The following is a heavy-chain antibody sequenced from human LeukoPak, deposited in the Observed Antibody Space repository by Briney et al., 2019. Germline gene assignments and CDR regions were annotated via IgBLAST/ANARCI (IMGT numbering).Heavy chain of an antibody. CDR1: GGSISSGGYY. D-gene: IGHD6-13*01. CDR3: AVGSRWHFDY. CDR2: IHYSGST. J-gene: IGHJ4*02. Sequence: SQTLSLTCTVSGGSISSGGYYWSWIRQHPGKGLEWIGYIHYSGSTYYNPSLKSRVTISVDTSKNQFSLHLNSVTPEDTAMYYCAVGSRWHFDYWGQGTLVTVSS. V-gene: IGHV4-31*03.